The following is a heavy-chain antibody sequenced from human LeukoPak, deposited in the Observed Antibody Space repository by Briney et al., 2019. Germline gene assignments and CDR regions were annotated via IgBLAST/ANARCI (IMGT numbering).Heavy chain of an antibody. J-gene: IGHJ4*02. CDR1: GFSISADFY. CDR3: ARDSFKYGSGSFHDY. CDR2: VLHSGSS. V-gene: IGHV4-38-2*02. D-gene: IGHD3-10*01. Sequence: PSETLSLTCSVSGFSISADFYWGWIRQSPGQGLEWIGSVLHSGSSHYNPSLKSRVTMAIDTSKNQVSLNLRSVTAADSAIYYCARDSFKYGSGSFHDYWGQGILVTVSS.